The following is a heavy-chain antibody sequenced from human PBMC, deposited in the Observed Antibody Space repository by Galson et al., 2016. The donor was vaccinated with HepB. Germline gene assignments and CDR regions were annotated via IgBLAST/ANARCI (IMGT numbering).Heavy chain of an antibody. CDR3: ARGNQMDYGKSYYFYFMDV. CDR2: INPNSGGR. J-gene: IGHJ6*03. V-gene: IGHV1-2*02. Sequence: SVKVSCKASGYTFNSYYLHWVRQAPGQGLEWMGWINPNSGGRNYAPKFQGRVTMTRDTSITTAYMELTRLTFDGTALYYCARGNQMDYGKSYYFYFMDVWGKGTTVTVAS. D-gene: IGHD4-17*01. CDR1: GYTFNSYY.